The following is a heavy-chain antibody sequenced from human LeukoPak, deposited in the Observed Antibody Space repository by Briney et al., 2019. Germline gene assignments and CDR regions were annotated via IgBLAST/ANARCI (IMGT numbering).Heavy chain of an antibody. CDR2: ISSSSSYI. CDR3: GSFYHCSNYYGCDY. J-gene: IGHJ4*02. D-gene: IGHD3-22*01. CDR1: GFTFSSYC. Sequence: GGSLRLSCAASGFTFSSYCMNWVRQAPGKGLEWVSSISSSSSYIYYADSVKGRFTISRDNAKNSLYLQMNSLRAEDTAVYYYGSFYHCSNYYGCDYWVQGTLVTVSS. V-gene: IGHV3-21*01.